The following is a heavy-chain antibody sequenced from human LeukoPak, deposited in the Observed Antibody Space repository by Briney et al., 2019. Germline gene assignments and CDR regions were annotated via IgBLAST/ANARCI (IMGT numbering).Heavy chain of an antibody. CDR3: ARDGDDSSVYYYYFDY. D-gene: IGHD3-22*01. Sequence: SETLSLTCTVSGGSISNYYWSWIRQPAGEGLEWIGRIYTSGSTNYNPSLKSRVTMSVDTSKNQFSLKLSSVTAADTAVYYCARDGDDSSVYYYYFDYWGQGTLVTVSS. J-gene: IGHJ4*02. CDR2: IYTSGST. CDR1: GGSISNYY. V-gene: IGHV4-4*07.